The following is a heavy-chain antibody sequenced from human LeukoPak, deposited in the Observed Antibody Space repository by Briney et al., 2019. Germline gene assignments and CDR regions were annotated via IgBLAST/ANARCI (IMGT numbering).Heavy chain of an antibody. D-gene: IGHD3-10*01. V-gene: IGHV3-21*01. J-gene: IGHJ4*02. CDR3: ATLSGPSPTGLDY. CDR2: ISSSSSYK. Sequence: WGTLRLSCAASGFTFSSYSMNWVRQPPGKGLEWISSISSSSSYKYYADPVKGRFTISRDNAKNALYLQMNSLRAEDTPVYYCATLSGPSPTGLDYWGQGTLVTVSS. CDR1: GFTFSSYS.